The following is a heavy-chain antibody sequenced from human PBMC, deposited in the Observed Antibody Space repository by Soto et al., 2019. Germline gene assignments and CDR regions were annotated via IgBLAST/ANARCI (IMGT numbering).Heavy chain of an antibody. CDR2: ISGSGGST. D-gene: IGHD3-22*01. Sequence: GGSLRLSCAASGFTFSSYAMSWVRQAPGKGLEWVSAISGSGGSTYYADSVKGRFTISRDNSKNTLYLQMNSLRAEDTAVYYCAKDRWYYYDSSGYAEAPYYFDYWGQGTLVTVSS. V-gene: IGHV3-23*01. CDR3: AKDRWYYYDSSGYAEAPYYFDY. J-gene: IGHJ4*02. CDR1: GFTFSSYA.